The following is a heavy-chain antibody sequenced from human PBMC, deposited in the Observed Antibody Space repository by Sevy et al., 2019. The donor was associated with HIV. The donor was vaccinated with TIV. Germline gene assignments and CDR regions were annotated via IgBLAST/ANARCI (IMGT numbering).Heavy chain of an antibody. CDR3: TRDLNSSYVWGSYSVY. D-gene: IGHD3-16*01. V-gene: IGHV3-49*03. Sequence: GGSLRLSCTASGFTFGDYAMSWFRQAPGKGLEWVGFIRSKAYGGTTEYEGSVKGRCTISRDDSKSIAYLQMNSLKTEDTAVYYCTRDLNSSYVWGSYSVYWGQGTLVTVSS. J-gene: IGHJ4*02. CDR2: IRSKAYGGTT. CDR1: GFTFGDYA.